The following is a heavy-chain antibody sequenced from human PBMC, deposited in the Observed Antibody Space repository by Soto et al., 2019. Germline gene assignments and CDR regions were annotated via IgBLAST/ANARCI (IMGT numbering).Heavy chain of an antibody. Sequence: QITLKESGPTLVKPTQTLTLTCTFSGFSLSTSGVGVGWIRQPPGKALEWLALIYWDDDKRYSPSLKSRLTITKATSKNQVVLKRTNMDPVDTATYYWAQKRGGELWLNYLVYWGQGTLVTVSS. CDR2: IYWDDDK. J-gene: IGHJ4*02. CDR1: GFSLSTSGVG. V-gene: IGHV2-5*02. D-gene: IGHD3-10*01. CDR3: AQKRGGELWLNYLVY.